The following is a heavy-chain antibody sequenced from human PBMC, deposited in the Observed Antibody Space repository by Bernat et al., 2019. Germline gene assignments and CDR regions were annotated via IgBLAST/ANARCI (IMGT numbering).Heavy chain of an antibody. V-gene: IGHV3-72*01. CDR3: VGGVAGSVFDY. Sequence: EVQLVESGGGLVQPGGSLSLSCAASGFTFSDHYMDWVRQAPRKGLEWVGRIRNKANGYTTEYAASVKGRFTVSRDDSKNSLYLQMNSLKIDDTAVYYCVGGVAGSVFDYWGQGTLVTVSS. J-gene: IGHJ4*02. CDR2: IRNKANGYTT. CDR1: GFTFSDHY.